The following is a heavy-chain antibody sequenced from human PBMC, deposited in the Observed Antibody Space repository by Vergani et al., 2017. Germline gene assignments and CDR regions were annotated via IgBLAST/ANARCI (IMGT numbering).Heavy chain of an antibody. CDR1: GFTFSTYA. CDR3: AGRQGTSAYYYGGFDY. D-gene: IGHD3-22*01. CDR2: ISSDGGST. Sequence: EVQLVESGGGLVKPGGSLRLSCAASGFTFSTYAMTWVRQAPGKGLEWVSTISSDGGSTYYADSVKGRFTISRDNSKNTLSLQMNSLTAEDTAIYYCAGRQGTSAYYYGGFDYWGQGILVTVSS. J-gene: IGHJ4*02. V-gene: IGHV3-23*04.